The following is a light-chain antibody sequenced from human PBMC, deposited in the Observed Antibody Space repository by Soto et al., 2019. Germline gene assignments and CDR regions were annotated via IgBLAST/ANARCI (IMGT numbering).Light chain of an antibody. CDR1: QSISSY. J-gene: IGKJ3*01. V-gene: IGKV1-39*01. CDR3: QQSYSTLA. CDR2: AAS. Sequence: DIQMTQSPSSLSASVGDRVTITCRASQSISSYLNWYQQKPGKAPNFLIYAASNLQSGVPSRFSGSGSGTEFTLTISSLQPEDFATYYCQQSYSTLAFVPGTKVDIK.